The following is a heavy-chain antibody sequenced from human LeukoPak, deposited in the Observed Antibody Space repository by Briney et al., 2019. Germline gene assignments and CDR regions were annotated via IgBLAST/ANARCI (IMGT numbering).Heavy chain of an antibody. CDR2: IWYDGSNK. CDR1: GFTFSKFG. CDR3: ARDLVGGWDDSSGYYYGYFDY. Sequence: GGSLRLSCAASGFTFSKFGIHWVRQAPGKGLEWVAVIWYDGSNKYYVDSVKGRFTISRDNSKNTLYLQMNSLRAEDTAVYYCARDLVGGWDDSSGYYYGYFDYWGQGTLVTVSS. J-gene: IGHJ4*02. V-gene: IGHV3-33*01. D-gene: IGHD3-22*01.